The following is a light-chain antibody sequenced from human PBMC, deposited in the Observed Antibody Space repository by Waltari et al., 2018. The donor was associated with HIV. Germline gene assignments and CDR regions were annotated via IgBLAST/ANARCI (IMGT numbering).Light chain of an antibody. V-gene: IGLV3-25*03. Sequence: SFELTQPPSVSVAPGQTARNTCPGNELVRQYTYWYQQKPGQAPVVVIYKDTERPSVIPERFSGSSSGTTVTLTISGVQSEDAADYYCQSADTGGTRVFGPGTKLTVL. J-gene: IGLJ1*01. CDR2: KDT. CDR1: ELVRQY. CDR3: QSADTGGTRV.